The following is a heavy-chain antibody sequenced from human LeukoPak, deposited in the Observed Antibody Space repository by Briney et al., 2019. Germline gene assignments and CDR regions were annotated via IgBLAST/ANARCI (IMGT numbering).Heavy chain of an antibody. J-gene: IGHJ2*01. D-gene: IGHD3-3*01. V-gene: IGHV4-30-4*01. CDR2: IYHSGST. CDR1: GGSISSGDYY. Sequence: SQTLSLTCTVSGGSISSGDYYWSWIRQPPGKGLEWIGYIYHSGSTYCNPSLKSRVTISVDTSKNQFSLKLSSVTAAVTAVYYCARHLGRFLEWLLGPTLPSGNGYFDLWGRGTLVTVSS. CDR3: ARHLGRFLEWLLGPTLPSGNGYFDL.